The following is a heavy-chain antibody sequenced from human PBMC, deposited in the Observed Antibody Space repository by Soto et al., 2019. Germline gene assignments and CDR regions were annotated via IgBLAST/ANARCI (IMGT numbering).Heavy chain of an antibody. J-gene: IGHJ6*02. V-gene: IGHV5-10-1*01. CDR2: IDPSDSYT. CDR3: ARHTTGAARPVDYYYGMDV. Sequence: LGESLKISCKGSGYSFTSYWISWVRQMPGKGLEWMGRIDPSDSYTNYSPSFQGHVTISADKSISTAYLQWSSLKASDTAMYYCARHTTGAARPVDYYYGMDVWRQGTTVTVSS. CDR1: GYSFTSYW. D-gene: IGHD6-6*01.